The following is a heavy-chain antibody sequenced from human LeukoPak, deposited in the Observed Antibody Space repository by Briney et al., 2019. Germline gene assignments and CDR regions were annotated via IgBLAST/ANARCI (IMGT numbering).Heavy chain of an antibody. Sequence: GGSLRLACAASGFTFSSYAMSWVRQAPGKGLEWVSTLSGSGGSTYYADSVKGRFTISRDNSKNTLYLQMNSLRAEDTAVYYCAKESGYSYGYTYYYGLDVWGQGTTVTVSS. D-gene: IGHD5-18*01. CDR3: AKESGYSYGYTYYYGLDV. CDR1: GFTFSSYA. CDR2: LSGSGGST. J-gene: IGHJ6*02. V-gene: IGHV3-23*01.